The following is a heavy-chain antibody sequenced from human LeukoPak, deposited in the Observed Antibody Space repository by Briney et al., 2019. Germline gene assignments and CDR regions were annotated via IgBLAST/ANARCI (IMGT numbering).Heavy chain of an antibody. V-gene: IGHV3-23*01. CDR1: GFTFSRYA. D-gene: IGHD3-16*01. Sequence: GGSLRLSCAASGFTFSRYAMSWVRQAPVKGLEWVSGISGSGGSTYYADSVKGRFTISRDNSKNTLYLQMNSLRVEDTAVYYCAKDRGEQLLPHNCFDPWGQGTLVTVSA. CDR2: ISGSGGST. CDR3: AKDRGEQLLPHNCFDP. J-gene: IGHJ5*02.